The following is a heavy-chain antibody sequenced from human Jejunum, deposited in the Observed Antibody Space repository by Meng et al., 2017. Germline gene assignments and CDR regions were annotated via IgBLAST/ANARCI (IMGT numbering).Heavy chain of an antibody. D-gene: IGHD3-10*01. J-gene: IGHJ4*02. CDR3: ARYGSLEY. V-gene: IGHV3-7*01. CDR2: LNEDGSQT. Sequence: GESLKISCEASGFTFSSSWMSWVRQAPGKGLEWVAKLNEDGSQTYYVDSVRGRFTVSRDNAQNSLYLQMNRLRVEDTAVYYCARYGSLEYWGQGTLVTVSS. CDR1: GFTFSSSW.